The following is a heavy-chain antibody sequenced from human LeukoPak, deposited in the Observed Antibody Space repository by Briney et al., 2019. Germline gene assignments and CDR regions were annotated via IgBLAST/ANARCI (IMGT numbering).Heavy chain of an antibody. Sequence: PSETLSLTCTVSGGSISSYYWSWIRQSPGKGLEWIGYIYYSGSTNYNPSLKSRVTMSVDTSKNQFSLKLSSVTAADTAVYYCARSYNYYYYYMDVWGKGTTVTISS. CDR2: IYYSGST. V-gene: IGHV4-59*12. CDR1: GGSISSYY. J-gene: IGHJ6*03. CDR3: ARSYNYYYYYMDV. D-gene: IGHD1-1*01.